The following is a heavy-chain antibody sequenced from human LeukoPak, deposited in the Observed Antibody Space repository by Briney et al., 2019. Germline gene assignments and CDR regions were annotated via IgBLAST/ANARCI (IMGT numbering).Heavy chain of an antibody. CDR2: IYPGDSDT. J-gene: IGHJ5*02. CDR1: GYSFTSYW. Sequence: GESLKISCKGSGYSFTSYWIGWVRQMPGKGLEWMGIIYPGDSDTRYSPSFQGQVTISADKSISTAYLQWSSLKASDTAMYYCARQGAVISLYYDSSGYRNWFDPWGQGTLVTVSS. CDR3: ARQGAVISLYYDSSGYRNWFDP. D-gene: IGHD3-22*01. V-gene: IGHV5-51*01.